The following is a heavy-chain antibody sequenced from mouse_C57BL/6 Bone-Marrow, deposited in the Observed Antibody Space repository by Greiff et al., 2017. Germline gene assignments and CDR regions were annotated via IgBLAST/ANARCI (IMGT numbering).Heavy chain of an antibody. Sequence: QVQLQQSGAELARPGASVKLSCKASGYTFTSYGISWVKQRTGQGLEWIGEIYPRSGNTYYNEKFKGKATLTADKSSSTAYMELRSLTSEDSAVYFCARRDYDYDGWYFDVWGTGTTVTVS. V-gene: IGHV1-81*01. J-gene: IGHJ1*03. D-gene: IGHD2-4*01. CDR1: GYTFTSYG. CDR2: IYPRSGNT. CDR3: ARRDYDYDGWYFDV.